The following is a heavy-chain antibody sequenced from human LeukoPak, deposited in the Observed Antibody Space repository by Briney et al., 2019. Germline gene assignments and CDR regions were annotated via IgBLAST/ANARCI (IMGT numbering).Heavy chain of an antibody. D-gene: IGHD3-22*01. V-gene: IGHV3-11*01. CDR3: ARDHTYYYDSSGYYDDY. CDR1: GFTFSDYH. J-gene: IGHJ4*02. CDR2: IRSSGTAI. Sequence: GGSLRLSCAASGFTFSDYHMSWIRQAPGKGLECISYIRSSGTAIYYADSVKGRFTISRDNAKDSPYLQMNSLRAEDTAVYYCARDHTYYYDSSGYYDDYWGQGTLVTVSS.